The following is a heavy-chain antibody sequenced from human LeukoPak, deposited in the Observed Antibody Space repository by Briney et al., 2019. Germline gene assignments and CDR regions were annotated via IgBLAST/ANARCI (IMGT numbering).Heavy chain of an antibody. J-gene: IGHJ4*02. CDR3: ARLRDTVTSASDF. D-gene: IGHD4-17*01. V-gene: IGHV3-21*01. CDR1: GFSIKSYS. CDR2: ISSSGGYI. Sequence: GGSLRLSCAVSGFSIKSYSMTWVRQAPGKGLEWVATISSSGGYIYYADSVKGRFTIPRDTAQNSLFLQLNSLRVEDTAVYNCARLRDTVTSASDFWGQGTLVTVSS.